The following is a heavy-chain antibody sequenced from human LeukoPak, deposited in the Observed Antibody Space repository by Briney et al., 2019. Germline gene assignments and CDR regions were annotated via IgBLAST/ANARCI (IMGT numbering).Heavy chain of an antibody. CDR3: ARRGGDYYGSGSYIYWFDP. CDR1: GGSFSGYY. Sequence: SETLSLTCAVYGGSFSGYYWSWIRQPPGKGLEYIGYIYYSGSTNYNPSLKSRVTISADTSKNQFSLKLSSVTAADTAVYYCARRGGDYYGSGSYIYWFDPWGQGTLVTVSS. CDR2: IYYSGST. V-gene: IGHV4-59*01. D-gene: IGHD3-10*01. J-gene: IGHJ5*02.